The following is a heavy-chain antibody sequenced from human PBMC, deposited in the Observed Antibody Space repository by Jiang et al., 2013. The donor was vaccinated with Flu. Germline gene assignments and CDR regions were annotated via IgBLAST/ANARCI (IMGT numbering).Heavy chain of an antibody. V-gene: IGHV4-39*01. CDR3: ARQRHSSGWYGY. D-gene: IGHD6-19*01. CDR1: GGSISSSSYY. CDR2: IYYSGST. J-gene: IGHJ4*02. Sequence: GSGLVKPSETLSLTCTVSGGSISSSSYYWGWIRQPPGKGLEWIGSIYYSGSTYYNPSLKSRVTISVDTSKNQFSLKLSSVTATDTAVYYCARQRHSSGWYGYWGQGTLVTVSS.